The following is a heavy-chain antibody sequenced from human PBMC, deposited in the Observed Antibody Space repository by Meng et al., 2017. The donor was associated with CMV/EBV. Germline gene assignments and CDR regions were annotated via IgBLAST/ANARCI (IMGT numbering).Heavy chain of an antibody. V-gene: IGHV3-30*02. CDR2: IRYDGSNK. CDR1: GFTFSSYG. Sequence: GESLKISCAASGFTFSSYGMHWVRQAPGKGLEWVAFIRYDGSNKYYADSVKGRFTISRDNSKNTLYLQMNSLRAEDTAVYYCAKDFLFRLARGSSGCNSGIDYWGQGTLVTVSS. D-gene: IGHD4-23*01. CDR3: AKDFLFRLARGSSGCNSGIDY. J-gene: IGHJ4*02.